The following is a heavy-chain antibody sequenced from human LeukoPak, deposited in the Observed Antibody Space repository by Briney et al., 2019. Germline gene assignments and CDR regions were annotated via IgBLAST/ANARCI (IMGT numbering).Heavy chain of an antibody. J-gene: IGHJ5*02. CDR3: ARAGVAGNWFDP. Sequence: ASVKVSCMASGYTFTSYYMHWVRQAPGQGLEWMGWINPNSGGTNYAQKFQGRVTMTRDTSISTAYMELSRLRSDDTAVYYCARAGVAGNWFDPWGQGTLVTVSS. V-gene: IGHV1-2*02. CDR2: INPNSGGT. D-gene: IGHD2-15*01. CDR1: GYTFTSYY.